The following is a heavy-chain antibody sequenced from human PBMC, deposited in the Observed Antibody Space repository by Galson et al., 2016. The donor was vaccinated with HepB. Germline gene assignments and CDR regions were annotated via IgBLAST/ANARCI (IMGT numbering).Heavy chain of an antibody. D-gene: IGHD2-21*01. Sequence: SLRLSCAASGFTFSSYWMSWVRQAPGKGLEWVANINQDSSNKNYVDSVKGRFTVSRDNAKNSLYLQMSSLRVEDTAVYYCVRVYSTDEGFDCWGQGALVTVSS. CDR1: GFTFSSYW. CDR3: VRVYSTDEGFDC. J-gene: IGHJ4*02. V-gene: IGHV3-7*01. CDR2: INQDSSNK.